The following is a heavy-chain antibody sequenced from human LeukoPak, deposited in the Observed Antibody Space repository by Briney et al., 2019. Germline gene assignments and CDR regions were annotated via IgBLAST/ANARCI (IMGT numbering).Heavy chain of an antibody. J-gene: IGHJ4*02. CDR2: ISSSSSYI. CDR1: GFTFSSYS. V-gene: IGHV3-21*04. CDR3: AKGGSVDRGEYSSPGDYYFDY. D-gene: IGHD6-19*01. Sequence: PGGSLRLSCAASGFTFSSYSMNWVRQAPGKGLEWVSSISSSSSYIYYADSVKGRFTISRDNSKNTLYLQMNSLRAEDTAVYYCAKGGSVDRGEYSSPGDYYFDYWGQGTLVTVSS.